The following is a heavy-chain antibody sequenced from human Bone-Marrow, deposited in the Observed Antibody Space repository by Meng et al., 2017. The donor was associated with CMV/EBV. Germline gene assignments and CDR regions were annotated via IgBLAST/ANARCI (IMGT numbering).Heavy chain of an antibody. J-gene: IGHJ4*02. V-gene: IGHV3-23*01. CDR1: GFPFSSYA. Sequence: GESLNLYCPSSGFPFSSYAMSWVRQAPGKGLEWVSAIRGSGGSTYYADSVKGRFTISRDNSKITLYLQKNSLRAEDTAVFYCAKVFSSRGGSYYPLFDYWGQGTLVTVSS. CDR2: IRGSGGST. D-gene: IGHD2-15*01. CDR3: AKVFSSRGGSYYPLFDY.